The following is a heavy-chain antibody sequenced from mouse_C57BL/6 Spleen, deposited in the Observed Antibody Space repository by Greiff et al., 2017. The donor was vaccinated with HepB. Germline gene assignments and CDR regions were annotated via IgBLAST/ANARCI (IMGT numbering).Heavy chain of an antibody. CDR2: INPSSGYT. CDR1: GYTFTSYW. CDR3: ARWVITTVYFDY. D-gene: IGHD1-1*01. V-gene: IGHV1-7*01. Sequence: VQRVESGAELAKPGASVKLSCKASGYTFTSYWMHWVKQRPGQGLEWIGYINPSSGYTKYNQKFKDKATLTADKSSSTAYMQLSSLTYEDSAVYYCARWVITTVYFDYWGQGTTLTVSS. J-gene: IGHJ2*01.